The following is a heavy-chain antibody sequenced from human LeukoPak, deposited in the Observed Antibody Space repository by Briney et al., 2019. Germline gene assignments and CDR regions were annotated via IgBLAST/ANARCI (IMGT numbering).Heavy chain of an antibody. Sequence: SETLSLTCTVSGGSISISNYYWGWIRQPPGKGLEWIGNIYYSGNTYYNPSLKSRVTISVDTSKNQFSLKLSSVTAADTAVYYCARRGKNCSSTSCRAFDVWGQGTMVTVSS. CDR2: IYYSGNT. D-gene: IGHD2-2*01. CDR3: ARRGKNCSSTSCRAFDV. V-gene: IGHV4-39*01. J-gene: IGHJ3*01. CDR1: GGSISISNYY.